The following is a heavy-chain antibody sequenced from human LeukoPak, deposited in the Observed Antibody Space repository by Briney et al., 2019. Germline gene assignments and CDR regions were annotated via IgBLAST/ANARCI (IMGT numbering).Heavy chain of an antibody. J-gene: IGHJ4*02. V-gene: IGHV3-23*01. CDR1: GFTFSSYA. D-gene: IGHD2-15*01. CDR3: AKDYIIGYCSGGSCYDDDY. CDR2: ISGSGGST. Sequence: PGGSLRLPCAASGFTFSSYAMSWVRQAPGKGLEWVSAISGSGGSTYYADSVKGRFTISRDNSKNTLYLQMNSLRAEDTAVYYCAKDYIIGYCSGGSCYDDDYWGQGTLVTVSS.